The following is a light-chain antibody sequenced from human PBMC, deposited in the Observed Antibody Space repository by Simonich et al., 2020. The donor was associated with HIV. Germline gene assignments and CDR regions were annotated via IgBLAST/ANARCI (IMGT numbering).Light chain of an antibody. CDR3: SSYTSSLVI. CDR2: EGS. V-gene: IGLV2-14*02. J-gene: IGLJ2*01. Sequence: QSALTQPASVSGSPGQSITISCTGTSRDFGTYNLVSWYQQHPGEAPKLIIYEGSKRPSGVSHRFSGSKSGNTASLTISGLQAEDEADYYCSSYTSSLVIFGGGTKLTVL. CDR1: SRDFGTYNL.